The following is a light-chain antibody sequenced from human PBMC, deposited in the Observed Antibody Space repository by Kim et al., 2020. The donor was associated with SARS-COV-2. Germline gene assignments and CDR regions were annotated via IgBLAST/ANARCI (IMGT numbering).Light chain of an antibody. CDR3: QQNYKSPRT. CDR1: ENITNS. CDR2: TAS. J-gene: IGKJ1*01. Sequence: ASVGDRVIISCRASENITNSLDWYQQRPGRAPNLLIFTASSLQSGVPSRFSGSGYGTNFTLTVSSLQPEDFATYYCQQNYKSPRTFGQGTKVDIK. V-gene: IGKV1-39*01.